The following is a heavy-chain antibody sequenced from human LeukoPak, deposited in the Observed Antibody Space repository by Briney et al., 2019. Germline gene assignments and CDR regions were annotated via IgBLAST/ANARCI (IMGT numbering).Heavy chain of an antibody. D-gene: IGHD6-19*01. V-gene: IGHV1-46*01. CDR1: GYNFTSFG. CDR2: INPSGGST. CDR3: ATPRYSSGLWGMDV. J-gene: IGHJ6*02. Sequence: ASVKVSCKASGYNFTSFGISWVRQAPGQGLEWMGIINPSGGSTSYAQKFQGRVTMTRDTSTSTVYMELSSLRSEDTAVYYCATPRYSSGLWGMDVWGQGTTVTVSS.